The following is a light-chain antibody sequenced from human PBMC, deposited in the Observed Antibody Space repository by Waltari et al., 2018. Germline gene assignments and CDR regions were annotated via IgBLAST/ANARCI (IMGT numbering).Light chain of an antibody. Sequence: SSALTQDPAVSVALGQTVRIPCHDDRRRNYFESWYQQKPGQAPILVPYGKNSRHARFPDPFSGSSSGNTSSLTITVAQAEAEDEYYCNSRDSGSSPVRMFGGGTKLTVV. CDR1: RRRNYF. CDR2: GKN. V-gene: IGLV3-19*01. J-gene: IGLJ3*02. CDR3: NSRDSGSSPVRM.